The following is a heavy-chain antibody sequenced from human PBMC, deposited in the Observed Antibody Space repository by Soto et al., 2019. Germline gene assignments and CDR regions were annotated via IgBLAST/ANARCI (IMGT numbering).Heavy chain of an antibody. Sequence: QVQLQESGPGLVKPSETLSLTCTVSGGSISSYYWSWIRQPPGKGLEWIGYIYYSGSTNYNPSLQRRVSISVDTSKTRFSLKLSPVTAAAPAVYYCARGGGYAFLDLWGRGTLVTVSS. J-gene: IGHJ2*01. V-gene: IGHV4-59*12. CDR1: GGSISSYY. D-gene: IGHD5-12*01. CDR2: IYYSGST. CDR3: ARGGGYAFLDL.